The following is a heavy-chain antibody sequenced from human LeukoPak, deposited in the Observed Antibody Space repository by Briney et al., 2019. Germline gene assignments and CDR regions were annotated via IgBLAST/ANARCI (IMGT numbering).Heavy chain of an antibody. CDR2: ISGDGGST. CDR3: AKEWELLQGYAFDI. D-gene: IGHD1-26*01. J-gene: IGHJ3*02. CDR1: GFTFDDYA. Sequence: PGGSLRLSCAASGFTFDDYAMHWVRQAPGKGLEWVSLISGDGGSTYYADSVKGRFTISRDNSKNSLYLQMNSLRTEDTALYYCAKEWELLQGYAFDIWGQGTMVTVSS. V-gene: IGHV3-43*02.